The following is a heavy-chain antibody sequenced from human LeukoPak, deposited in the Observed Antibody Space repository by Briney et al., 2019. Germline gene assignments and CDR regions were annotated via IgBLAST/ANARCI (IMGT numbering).Heavy chain of an antibody. D-gene: IGHD5-12*01. CDR1: GYTFTSYD. CDR3: ASVLLGSDSGDAFDI. J-gene: IGHJ3*02. CDR2: TNPNSGNT. Sequence: GASVKVSCKASGYTFTSYDTNWVRQTTGQGLEWMEWTNPNSGNTGYAQKFQGRVTITRNTSISTAYMELSSLRSEDTAVYYCASVLLGSDSGDAFDIWGQGTMVTVSS. V-gene: IGHV1-8*03.